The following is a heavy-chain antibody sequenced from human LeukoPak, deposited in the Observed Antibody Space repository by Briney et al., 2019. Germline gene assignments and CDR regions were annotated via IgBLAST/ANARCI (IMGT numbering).Heavy chain of an antibody. V-gene: IGHV3-23*01. CDR3: ARGGHSYLYPFAD. D-gene: IGHD5-18*01. CDR1: GFTFSSYA. CDR2: ISGSGGST. J-gene: IGHJ4*02. Sequence: GGSLRLSCAASGFTFSSYAMSWVRQAPGKGLEWVSAISGSGGSTYYADSVKGRFTISRDNSKNTLYLQMNSLRAEDTAVYYCARGGHSYLYPFADWGQGTLVTVSS.